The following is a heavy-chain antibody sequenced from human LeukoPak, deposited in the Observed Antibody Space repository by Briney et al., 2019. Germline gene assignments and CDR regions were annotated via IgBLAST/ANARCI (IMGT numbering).Heavy chain of an antibody. CDR3: ARHPPRDGSAFDY. CDR2: MYYSGTT. J-gene: IGHJ4*02. CDR1: GGSISSGSYY. Sequence: PSETLSLTCTVSGGSISSGSYYWGWIRQPPGNGLEWIASMYYSGTTFYSPSLKSRVTISVDTSKNQLSLKLGSVTAADTAVYYCARHPPRDGSAFDYWGQGTLVTVSS. V-gene: IGHV4-39*01.